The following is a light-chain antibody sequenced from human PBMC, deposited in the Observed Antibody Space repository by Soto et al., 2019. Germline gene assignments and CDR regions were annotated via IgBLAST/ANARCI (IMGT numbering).Light chain of an antibody. J-gene: IGKJ1*01. Sequence: EIVMTQSPGTLSVSPGERATLSCRASQSLTTNLAWYQQKPGQAPRLLIYGVSIRATGIPARFSGSGSGTEFTLTISSLQSEDFSLYYCQQYEDWPTFGQGTKVEIK. V-gene: IGKV3-15*01. CDR2: GVS. CDR1: QSLTTN. CDR3: QQYEDWPT.